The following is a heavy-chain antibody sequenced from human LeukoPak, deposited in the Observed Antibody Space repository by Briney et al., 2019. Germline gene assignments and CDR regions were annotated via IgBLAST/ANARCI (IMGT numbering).Heavy chain of an antibody. V-gene: IGHV3-66*01. CDR3: ASPGWLQPRYISFDY. CDR1: GFTVSSNY. J-gene: IGHJ4*02. Sequence: PGGSLRLSCAASGFTVSSNYMSWVRQAPGKGLEWVSVIYSGGSTYYTDSVKGRFTISRGNSKNTLYLQMNSLRAEDTAVYYCASPGWLQPRYISFDYWGQGTLVTVSS. D-gene: IGHD5-24*01. CDR2: IYSGGST.